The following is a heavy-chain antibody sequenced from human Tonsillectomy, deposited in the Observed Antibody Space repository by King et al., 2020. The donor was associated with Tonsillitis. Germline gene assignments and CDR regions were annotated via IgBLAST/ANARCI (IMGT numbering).Heavy chain of an antibody. Sequence: VQLVESGGGVVQPGRSLRLSCAASGFTFSSYGMHWVRQAPGKGLEWVAVIWDDGSNKYYADSVKGRFTISRDNSKNTLYLQMNSLRAEDTAVYYCARGSYCSSTSCYSDAFDIGGQGTMVTVSS. CDR3: ARGSYCSSTSCYSDAFDI. V-gene: IGHV3-33*01. D-gene: IGHD2-2*02. CDR2: IWDDGSNK. CDR1: GFTFSSYG. J-gene: IGHJ3*02.